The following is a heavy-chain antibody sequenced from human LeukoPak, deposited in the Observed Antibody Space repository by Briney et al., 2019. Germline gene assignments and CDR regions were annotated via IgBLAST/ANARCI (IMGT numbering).Heavy chain of an antibody. D-gene: IGHD6-13*01. CDR1: GGSFSGYY. CDR3: ARTSSWYYFDY. CDR2: INHSGST. V-gene: IGHV4-34*01. J-gene: IGHJ4*02. Sequence: SETLSLTCAVYGGSFSGYYWSWIRQPPGKGLEWIGEINHSGSTNYNPSLKSRVTISVDTSKNQFSLKLSSVTAADTAVYYCARTSSWYYFDYWGQGTLVTVSS.